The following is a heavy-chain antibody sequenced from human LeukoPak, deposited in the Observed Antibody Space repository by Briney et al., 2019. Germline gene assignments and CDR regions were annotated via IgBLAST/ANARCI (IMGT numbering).Heavy chain of an antibody. J-gene: IGHJ3*01. CDR2: ISSVGHTN. V-gene: IGHV3-30*18. D-gene: IGHD3-10*01. CDR3: AKEVGWFNAFDV. Sequence: GGSLRLSCTASGSTFSSFGMHWVRQAPGKGLEWVTAISSVGHTNKSADSVKGRFTISRDNSKNTLYLQMHSLREDDTAVYYCAKEVGWFNAFDVWGQGTMVTVSS. CDR1: GSTFSSFG.